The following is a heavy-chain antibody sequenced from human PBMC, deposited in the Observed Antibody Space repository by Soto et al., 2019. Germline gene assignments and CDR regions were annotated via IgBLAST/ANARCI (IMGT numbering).Heavy chain of an antibody. CDR1: GGTFSSYT. V-gene: IGHV1-69*02. Sequence: QVQLVQSGAEVKKPGSSVKVSCKASGGTFSSYTISWVRQAPGQGLEWMGRIIPILGIANYAQKFQGRVTIAADKSTSTAYMELSSLRAEDTAVYYCAAAMAPSYYFDYGGQGTLVTVSS. CDR2: IIPILGIA. D-gene: IGHD5-18*01. J-gene: IGHJ4*02. CDR3: AAAMAPSYYFDY.